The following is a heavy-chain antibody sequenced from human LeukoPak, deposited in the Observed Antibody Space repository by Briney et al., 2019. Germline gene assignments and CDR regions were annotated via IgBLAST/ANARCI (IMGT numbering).Heavy chain of an antibody. D-gene: IGHD2-8*01. Sequence: PGGSLRLSCAASGFTFSSYAMSWVRQAPGKGLEWVSAISGSGGSTYYADSVKGRFTISRDNSKNTLYLQMNSLRAEDTAVYYCAKPLSLHDSGVLDALDIWGQGTMVTFFS. CDR1: GFTFSSYA. V-gene: IGHV3-23*01. J-gene: IGHJ3*02. CDR2: ISGSGGST. CDR3: AKPLSLHDSGVLDALDI.